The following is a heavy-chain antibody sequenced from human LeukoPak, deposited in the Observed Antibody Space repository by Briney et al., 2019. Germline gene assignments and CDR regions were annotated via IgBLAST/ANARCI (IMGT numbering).Heavy chain of an antibody. J-gene: IGHJ4*02. CDR1: GLTFSSYA. Sequence: GGPLRLSCTTSGLTFSSYAMSWVRQVPGKGLEWVANIKKDGSETYYVDSVKGRFTISRDNAKNSLYLQMNSLRAEDTAMYYCARGRYSGTTYYFDYWGQGTLVTVSS. CDR2: IKKDGSET. V-gene: IGHV3-7*03. CDR3: ARGRYSGTTYYFDY. D-gene: IGHD5-12*01.